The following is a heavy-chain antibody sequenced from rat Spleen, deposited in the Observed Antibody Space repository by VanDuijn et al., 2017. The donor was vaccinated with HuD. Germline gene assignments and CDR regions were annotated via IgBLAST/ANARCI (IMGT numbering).Heavy chain of an antibody. CDR3: ARHTTNYGLFGY. CDR1: GFTFRDYH. Sequence: EVQLVESGGGLVQPGRSLQLSCAASGFTFRDYHMAWVRQAPKKGLEWVATIIYDGSRTYYRDSVKGRFTISRDNAESTLYLQMDSLRSEDTATYYCARHTTNYGLFGYWGQGVMVTVSS. D-gene: IGHD1-11*01. J-gene: IGHJ2*01. V-gene: IGHV5S10*01. CDR2: IIYDGSRT.